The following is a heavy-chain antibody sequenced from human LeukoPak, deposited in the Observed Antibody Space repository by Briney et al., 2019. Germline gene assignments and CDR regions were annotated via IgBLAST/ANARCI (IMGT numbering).Heavy chain of an antibody. J-gene: IGHJ3*02. V-gene: IGHV3-23*01. CDR1: GFTFSSYG. CDR3: ARGSYRGDAFDI. D-gene: IGHD3-16*02. Sequence: GSLRLSCAASGFTFSSYGMSWVRQAPGKGLEWVSAISGSGGSTYYADSVKGRFTISRDNSKNTLYLQMNSLRAEDTAVYYCARGSYRGDAFDIWGQGTMVTVSS. CDR2: ISGSGGST.